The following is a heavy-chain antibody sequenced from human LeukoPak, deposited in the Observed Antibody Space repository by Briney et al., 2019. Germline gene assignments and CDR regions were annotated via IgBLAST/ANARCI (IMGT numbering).Heavy chain of an antibody. V-gene: IGHV3-30*18. J-gene: IGHJ3*02. CDR2: INYDGSNK. Sequence: GRSLRLSCAASGFTFSSYGMHWFRQPPGKGLEWMAVINYDGSNKYYADSVKGRFTISKNTTNNFFFQQMNSMAAETTVVYYGAKDDELQAVATTERAFDIWGQGPMVTVSS. CDR1: GFTFSSYG. D-gene: IGHD6-19*01. CDR3: AKDDELQAVATTERAFDI.